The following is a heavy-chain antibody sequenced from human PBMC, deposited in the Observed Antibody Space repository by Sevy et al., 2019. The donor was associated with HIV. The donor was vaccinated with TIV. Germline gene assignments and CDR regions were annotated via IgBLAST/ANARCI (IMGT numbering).Heavy chain of an antibody. CDR1: GYTFTGYY. Sequence: ASVKVSCKASGYTFTGYYMHWVRQAPGQGLEWMGWINPNSGGTNYAQKFQGRVTMTRDTSISTAYMEPSRLRSDDTAVYYCARDRAARGYYYYYYMDVWGKGTTVTVSS. CDR2: INPNSGGT. D-gene: IGHD6-6*01. CDR3: ARDRAARGYYYYYYMDV. V-gene: IGHV1-2*02. J-gene: IGHJ6*03.